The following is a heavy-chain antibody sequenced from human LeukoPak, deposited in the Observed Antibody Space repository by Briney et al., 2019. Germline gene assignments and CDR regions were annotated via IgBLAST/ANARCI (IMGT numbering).Heavy chain of an antibody. Sequence: GGSLRLSCAASGFTFSSYAMSWVRQAPGKGLEWVSAISGSGGSTYYADSVKGRFTISRDNSKNTLYLQMNSLRAEDTAVYYCAKVYCSSTSCRAADYYYGMDVWGQGTTVTVSS. V-gene: IGHV3-23*01. D-gene: IGHD2-2*01. J-gene: IGHJ6*02. CDR2: ISGSGGST. CDR3: AKVYCSSTSCRAADYYYGMDV. CDR1: GFTFSSYA.